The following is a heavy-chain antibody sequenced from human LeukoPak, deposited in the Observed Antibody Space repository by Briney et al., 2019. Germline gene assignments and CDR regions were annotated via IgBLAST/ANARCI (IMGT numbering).Heavy chain of an antibody. CDR2: ISSSSSTI. CDR1: GFTFSDYY. D-gene: IGHD6-13*01. CDR3: ARDPGLYSSSWFFDY. V-gene: IGHV3-11*04. J-gene: IGHJ4*02. Sequence: GGSLRLSCAASGFTFSDYYMSWIRQAPGKGLEWVSYISSSSSTIYYADSVKGRFTISRDNAKNSLYLQMNSLRAEDTAVYYCARDPGLYSSSWFFDYWGQGTLVTVSS.